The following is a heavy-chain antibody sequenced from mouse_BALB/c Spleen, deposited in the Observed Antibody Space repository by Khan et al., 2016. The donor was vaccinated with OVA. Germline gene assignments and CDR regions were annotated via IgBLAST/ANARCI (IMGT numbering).Heavy chain of an antibody. CDR3: TRWATWYFDV. CDR2: IYPGGDYI. D-gene: IGHD3-1*01. CDR1: GYTFTNYW. J-gene: IGHJ1*01. Sequence: QVQLQQSGAELVRPGTSVKISCKASGYTFTNYWLGWVKQRPGHGLEWIGDIYPGGDYINYNEKFKGKATLTAGASSSTAYIQLNSLTSEDSAVYFCTRWATWYFDVWGAGTTVTVSS. V-gene: IGHV1-63*02.